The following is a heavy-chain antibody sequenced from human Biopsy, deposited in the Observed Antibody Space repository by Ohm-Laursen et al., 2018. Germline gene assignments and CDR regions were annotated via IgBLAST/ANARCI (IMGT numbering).Heavy chain of an antibody. J-gene: IGHJ3*02. Sequence: TLSLTCTVSGGSLSGYSWNWIRQPAGKGLEWIGRIYASKTTHFNPSLRSRLIMSVDTSRNQFSLRLSSVTAADTAIYYCAREFTYNYGAKGALDIWGQGTKVTVSS. V-gene: IGHV4-4*07. CDR2: IYASKTT. CDR3: AREFTYNYGAKGALDI. CDR1: GGSLSGYS. D-gene: IGHD4/OR15-4a*01.